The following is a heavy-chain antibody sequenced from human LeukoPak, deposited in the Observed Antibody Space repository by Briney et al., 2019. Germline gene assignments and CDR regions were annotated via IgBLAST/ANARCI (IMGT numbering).Heavy chain of an antibody. CDR1: GGSISSYY. V-gene: IGHV4-59*01. D-gene: IGHD3-10*01. CDR3: ARRYYYGSGIHYGMDV. CDR2: IYYSGST. Sequence: SETLSLTCTVSGGSISSYYWSWIRQPPGQGLEWIGYIYYSGSTNYNPSLKSRVTISVDTSKNQFSLKLSSVTAADTAVYYCARRYYYGSGIHYGMDVWGQGTTVTVSS. J-gene: IGHJ6*02.